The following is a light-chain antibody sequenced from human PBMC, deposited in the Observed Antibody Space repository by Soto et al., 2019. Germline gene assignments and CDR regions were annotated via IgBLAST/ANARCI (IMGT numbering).Light chain of an antibody. Sequence: PGERVTLSCRTSQSVCSRCFAWYQQKPGQSPRLLIYGACTRATGIPDRFSGSGSGTDFTLTISRLEPEDFAVYYCQHYGTTPWTFGQGTKVAIK. J-gene: IGKJ1*01. V-gene: IGKV3-20*01. CDR3: QHYGTTPWT. CDR1: QSVCSRC. CDR2: GAC.